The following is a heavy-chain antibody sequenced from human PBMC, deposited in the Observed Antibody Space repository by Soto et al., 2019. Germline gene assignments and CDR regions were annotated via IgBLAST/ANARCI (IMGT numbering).Heavy chain of an antibody. CDR3: ARRPGRFGELSLPYYYGMDV. Sequence: SGESLKISCKGSGYSFTSYWISWVRQMPGKGLEWMGRIDPSDSYTNYSPSFQGHVTISADKSISTAYLQWSSLKASDTAMYYCARRPGRFGELSLPYYYGMDVWGQGTTVTVSS. CDR1: GYSFTSYW. CDR2: IDPSDSYT. J-gene: IGHJ6*02. V-gene: IGHV5-10-1*01. D-gene: IGHD3-10*01.